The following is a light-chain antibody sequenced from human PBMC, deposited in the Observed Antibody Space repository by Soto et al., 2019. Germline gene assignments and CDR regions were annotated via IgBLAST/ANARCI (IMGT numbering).Light chain of an antibody. V-gene: IGKV3-15*01. CDR3: QQYNKWPPWT. J-gene: IGKJ1*01. CDR1: QSVSSS. CDR2: GAS. Sequence: EIVMTQSPATLSVSPGERATLSCRASQSVSSSLAWYQQKPGQAPRLLTYGASTRATGIPARFSGSGSGTEFTLTISSLQSEDFAVYYCQQYNKWPPWTFGQGTKVEIK.